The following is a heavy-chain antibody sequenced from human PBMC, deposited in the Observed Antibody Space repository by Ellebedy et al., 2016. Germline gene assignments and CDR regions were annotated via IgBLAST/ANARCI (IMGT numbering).Heavy chain of an antibody. CDR1: GFTFSSYD. J-gene: IGHJ4*03. D-gene: IGHD2-21*01. CDR2: ICTAGDT. CDR3: ARVRFGDTAVDY. V-gene: IGHV3-13*01. Sequence: GGSLRLSCAASGFTFSSYDMHWVRQGPGKGLEWVSAICTAGDTYYPGSVKGRFTISRENAKNSLYLQITSLRAEDTAVYYCARVRFGDTAVDYWGQGTLVTVSS.